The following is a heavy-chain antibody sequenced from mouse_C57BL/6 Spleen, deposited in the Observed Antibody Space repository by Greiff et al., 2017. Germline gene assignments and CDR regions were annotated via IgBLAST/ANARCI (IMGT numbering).Heavy chain of an antibody. D-gene: IGHD5-1*01. J-gene: IGHJ3*01. Sequence: QVHVKQSGAELAKPGASVKLSCKASGYTFTSYWMHWVKQRPGQGLEWIGYINPSSGYTKYNQKFKDKATLTADKSSSTAYMQLSSLTYEDSAVYYCARSDLPEAWFAYWGQGTLVTVSA. CDR2: INPSSGYT. CDR3: ARSDLPEAWFAY. CDR1: GYTFTSYW. V-gene: IGHV1-7*01.